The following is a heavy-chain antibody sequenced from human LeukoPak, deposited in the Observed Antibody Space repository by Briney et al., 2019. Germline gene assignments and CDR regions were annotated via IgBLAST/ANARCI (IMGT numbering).Heavy chain of an antibody. CDR2: ISSSGSTI. CDR3: ARAGAYSGYVYFQFDY. CDR1: GFTFSDYY. D-gene: IGHD5-12*01. Sequence: GGSLRLSCAASGFTFSDYYMSWIRQAPGKGLEWVSYISSSGSTIYYADSVKGRFTISRDNAKNSLYLQMNSLRAEDTAVYYCARAGAYSGYVYFQFDYWGQGTLVTVSS. V-gene: IGHV3-11*04. J-gene: IGHJ4*02.